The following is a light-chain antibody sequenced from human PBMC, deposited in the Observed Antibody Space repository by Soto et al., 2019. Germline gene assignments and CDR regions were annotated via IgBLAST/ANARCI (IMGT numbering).Light chain of an antibody. CDR3: QQYNNWPPASYT. Sequence: EVVLTQSPATLSLSPGEGTTLSCRASQSIGNYLAWYQQKPGQAPRLLIYATSNRATGIPARFSGSGSGTDFTLTISSLEPEDFAVYYCQQYNNWPPASYTFGQGTKLEIK. V-gene: IGKV3-11*01. CDR1: QSIGNY. CDR2: ATS. J-gene: IGKJ2*01.